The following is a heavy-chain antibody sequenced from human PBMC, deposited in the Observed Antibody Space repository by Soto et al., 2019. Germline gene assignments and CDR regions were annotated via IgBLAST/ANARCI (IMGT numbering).Heavy chain of an antibody. CDR1: GFTFSSYW. V-gene: IGHV3-74*01. CDR3: ARVYGSGGSCYHRDY. CDR2: INSDGSST. J-gene: IGHJ4*02. D-gene: IGHD2-15*01. Sequence: EVQLVESGGGLVQPGGSLRLSCAASGFTFSSYWMHWVRQAPGKGLVWVSRINSDGSSTSYADSVKGRFTISRDNAKNTLYLQMNSLRSEDTAVYYCARVYGSGGSCYHRDYWGQGTLVTVSS.